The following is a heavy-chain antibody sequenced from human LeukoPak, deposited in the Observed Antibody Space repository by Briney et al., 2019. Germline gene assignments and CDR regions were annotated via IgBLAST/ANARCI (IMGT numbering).Heavy chain of an antibody. J-gene: IGHJ2*01. CDR3: ARGGRAVRSWYFDL. Sequence: SVKVSCKASGGTFSSYAISWVRQAPGQGLEWMGGIIPIFGTANYAQKFQGRVTITADESTSTAYMDLSSLRSEDTAVYYCARGGRAVRSWYFDLWGRGTRVTVSS. V-gene: IGHV1-69*13. D-gene: IGHD4-17*01. CDR1: GGTFSSYA. CDR2: IIPIFGTA.